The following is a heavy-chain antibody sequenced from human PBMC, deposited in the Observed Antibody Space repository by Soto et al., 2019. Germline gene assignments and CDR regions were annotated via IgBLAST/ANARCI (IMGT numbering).Heavy chain of an antibody. CDR3: ARKDPAFSPTPTGNYMDV. J-gene: IGHJ6*03. CDR1: GFTFSSYG. Sequence: GGSLRLSCAASGFTFSSYGMHWVRQAPGKGLEWVAVIWYDGSNKYYADSVKGRFTISRDNSKNTLYLQMNSLRAEDTAVYYCARKDPAFSPTPTGNYMDVWGKGTTVTVSS. CDR2: IWYDGSNK. V-gene: IGHV3-33*01. D-gene: IGHD3-16*01.